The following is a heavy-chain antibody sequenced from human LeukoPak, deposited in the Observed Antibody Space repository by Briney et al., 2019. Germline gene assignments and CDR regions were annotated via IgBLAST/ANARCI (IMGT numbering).Heavy chain of an antibody. D-gene: IGHD3-3*01. CDR2: ISYSGNT. CDR3: GRDSYYDFWSGYYTGGANFDY. J-gene: IGHJ4*02. V-gene: IGHV4-39*07. CDR1: GGSVSSRTYY. Sequence: RTSETLSLTCTVSGGSVSSRTYYWGWIRQPPGKGLEWIGSISYSGNTYYNPSLKSRVTMSVDTSKNNFSLKLSSVTAADTAVYYCGRDSYYDFWSGYYTGGANFDYWGQGTLVTVSS.